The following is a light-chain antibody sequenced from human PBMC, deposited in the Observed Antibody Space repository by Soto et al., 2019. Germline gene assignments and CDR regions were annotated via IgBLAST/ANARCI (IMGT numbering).Light chain of an antibody. Sequence: DIKMTQSPSTLSASVGDTVTVTCRASQSVSGWLAWYQQKPGEAPKLLIYDASALKSGVPSRFSGSGSGTEFTLTISSLQPDDFATYYCQHYNSYSPTFGQGTKVDIK. CDR2: DAS. CDR3: QHYNSYSPT. CDR1: QSVSGW. J-gene: IGKJ1*01. V-gene: IGKV1-5*01.